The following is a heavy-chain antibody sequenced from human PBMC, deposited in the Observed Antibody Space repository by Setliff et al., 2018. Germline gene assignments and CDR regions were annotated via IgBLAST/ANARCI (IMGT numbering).Heavy chain of an antibody. CDR2: ISSSSGHI. J-gene: IGHJ3*02. Sequence: GGSLRLSCAASGISSYTMSWVRQAPGKGLEWVASISSSSGHIYHAASVRGRFTISRDNSKNSLYLQMNSLRAEDTAVYYCARDSVLRYFDWLLYTPDAFDIWGQGTMVTVSS. CDR1: GISSYT. D-gene: IGHD3-9*01. CDR3: ARDSVLRYFDWLLYTPDAFDI. V-gene: IGHV3-21*01.